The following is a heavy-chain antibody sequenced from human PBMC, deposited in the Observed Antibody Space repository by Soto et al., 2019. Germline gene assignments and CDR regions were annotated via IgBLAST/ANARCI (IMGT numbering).Heavy chain of an antibody. J-gene: IGHJ4*02. CDR1: GFSVSNNY. D-gene: IGHD3-16*01. CDR2: IYSGGNT. CDR3: ARDYGGGGAN. V-gene: IGHV3-66*01. Sequence: EVKLVESGGRLVQPGGSLRLSCAASGFSVSNNYMSWVRQAPGRGLEWVSVIYSGGNTYYPDSVKGRFTISRDNSRNTLFQEMNGLRAEDRAFYYGARDYGGGGANWGQGALVIVSS.